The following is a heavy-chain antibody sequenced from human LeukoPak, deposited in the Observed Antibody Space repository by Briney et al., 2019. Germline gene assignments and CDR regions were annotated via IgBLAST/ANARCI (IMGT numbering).Heavy chain of an antibody. J-gene: IGHJ4*02. CDR2: ISWNSGSI. CDR1: GFTFDDYA. D-gene: IGHD5-18*01. Sequence: GRSLRLSCAASGFTFDDYAMHWVRQAPGKGLEWVSGISWNSGSIGYADSVKGRFTISRDNAKNSLYLQMNSLRAEDTALYYCAKDKGYSYGLNYSDYWGQGTLVTVSS. CDR3: AKDKGYSYGLNYSDY. V-gene: IGHV3-9*01.